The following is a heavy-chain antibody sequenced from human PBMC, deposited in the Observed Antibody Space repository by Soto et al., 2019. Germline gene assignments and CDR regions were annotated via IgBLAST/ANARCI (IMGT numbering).Heavy chain of an antibody. V-gene: IGHV1-18*01. CDR3: ARVVGALGHWFDP. CDR1: GYTFTSYG. CDR2: ISAYNYNT. D-gene: IGHD1-26*01. Sequence: QVQLVQSGAEVKKPGASVKVSCKASGYTFTSYGLSWVRQAPGQGLEWMGRISAYNYNTNYAQKLQGRVTMTTDTSTSTVYMQLRSLRPDDTAVYYCARVVGALGHWFDPWGQGTLVTVSS. J-gene: IGHJ5*02.